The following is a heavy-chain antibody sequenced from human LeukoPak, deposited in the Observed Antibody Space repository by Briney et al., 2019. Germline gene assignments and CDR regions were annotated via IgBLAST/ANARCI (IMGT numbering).Heavy chain of an antibody. CDR1: GGSISSYY. Sequence: PSETLSLTCTVSGGSISSYYWSWIRQPPGKGLEWIGYIYYSGSTNYNPSLKSRVTISVDTSKNQFSLKLSSVTAADTAVYYCARVDIVATPSGRGAFDIWGQGTMVTVSS. CDR3: ARVDIVATPSGRGAFDI. D-gene: IGHD5-12*01. CDR2: IYYSGST. J-gene: IGHJ3*02. V-gene: IGHV4-59*12.